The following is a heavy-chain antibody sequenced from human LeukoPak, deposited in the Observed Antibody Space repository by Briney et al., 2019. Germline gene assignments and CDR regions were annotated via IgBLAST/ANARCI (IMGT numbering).Heavy chain of an antibody. CDR1: GYTFTSYG. V-gene: IGHV1-18*01. J-gene: IGHJ5*02. D-gene: IGHD3-10*01. CDR2: ISAYNGNT. CDR3: ARNEWFGELSRFDP. Sequence: GASVKVSCKASGYTFTSYGISWVRQAPGQGLEWMGWISAYNGNTNYAQKLQGRVTMTIDTSTSTAYMELRSLRSDDTAVYYCARNEWFGELSRFDPWGQGTLVTVSS.